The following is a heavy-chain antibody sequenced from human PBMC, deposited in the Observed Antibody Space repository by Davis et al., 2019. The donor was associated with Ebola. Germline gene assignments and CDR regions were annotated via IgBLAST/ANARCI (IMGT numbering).Heavy chain of an antibody. CDR2: IYHSGST. CDR3: ARATGFGELLYGDYFDY. CDR1: GGSISSGGYS. Sequence: LRLTCAVSGGSISSGGYSWSWIRQPPGKGLEWIGYIYHSGSTYYNPSLKSRVTISVDRSKNQFSLKLSSVTAADTAVYYCARATGFGELLYGDYFDYWGQGTLVTVSS. D-gene: IGHD3-10*01. J-gene: IGHJ4*02. V-gene: IGHV4-30-2*01.